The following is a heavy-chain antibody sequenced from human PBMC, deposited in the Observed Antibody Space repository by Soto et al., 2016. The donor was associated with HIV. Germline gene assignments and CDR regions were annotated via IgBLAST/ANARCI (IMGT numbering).Heavy chain of an antibody. J-gene: IGHJ4*02. D-gene: IGHD3-9*01. V-gene: IGHV3-74*01. CDR2: INSDGSRT. CDR1: GFTFSSYW. Sequence: VQLVESGGGLVQPGGSLRLSCAASGFTFSSYWMHWVRQAPGKGLVWVSRINSDGSRTSYADSVKGRFTISRDNAKNTLYLQMNSLRAEDTAVYYCARGGEYYDILTDYWGQGTLVTVSS. CDR3: ARGGEYYDILTDY.